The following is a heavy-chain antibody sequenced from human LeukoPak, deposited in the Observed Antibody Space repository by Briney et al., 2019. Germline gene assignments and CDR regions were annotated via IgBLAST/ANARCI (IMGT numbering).Heavy chain of an antibody. D-gene: IGHD3-10*01. CDR2: IYSGGST. CDR3: ARGAHRAPVGLLWFGELLYAFDI. CDR1: GFTVSSNY. V-gene: IGHV3-66*01. Sequence: GGSLRLSCAASGFTVSSNYMSWVRQAPGKGLEWVSVIYSGGSTYYADSVKGRFTISRDNSKNTLYLQMNSLRAEDTAVYYCARGAHRAPVGLLWFGELLYAFDIWGQGTMVTVSS. J-gene: IGHJ3*02.